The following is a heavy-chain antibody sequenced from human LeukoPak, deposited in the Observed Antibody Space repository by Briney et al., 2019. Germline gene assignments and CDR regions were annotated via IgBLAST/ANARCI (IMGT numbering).Heavy chain of an antibody. D-gene: IGHD2-2*01. CDR1: GFTFSSYA. CDR3: ARDRTADGFDI. CDR2: ISSSSTTI. J-gene: IGHJ3*02. Sequence: PGGSLRLSCAASGFTFSSYAMNWVRQAPGKGLEGVSYISSSSTTIYYADSVKGRFTISRDNAKNSLYLQMNSLRAEDTAVYYCARDRTADGFDIWGQGTMVTVSS. V-gene: IGHV3-48*01.